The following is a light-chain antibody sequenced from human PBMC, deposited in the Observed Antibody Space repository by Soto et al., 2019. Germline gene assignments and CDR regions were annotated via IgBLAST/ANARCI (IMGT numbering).Light chain of an antibody. CDR2: GAS. CDR1: QSVSRRY. J-gene: IGKJ5*01. V-gene: IGKV3-20*01. Sequence: EIVLTQSPGTLSLSPVERATLSCMASQSVSRRYLAWYQQKPVQAPRLLIYGASSRATGIPDRFSGSGSGTDFTLTISGLDPEDFAVYYCQQYDNSPMTFGQGTRLEIK. CDR3: QQYDNSPMT.